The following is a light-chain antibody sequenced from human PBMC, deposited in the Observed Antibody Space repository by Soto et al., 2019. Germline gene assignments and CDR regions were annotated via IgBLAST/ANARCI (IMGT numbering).Light chain of an antibody. Sequence: EIVLTQSPATLSLSPGERATPSCRASQSVSNYLAWYQQKPGQAPRLLIYDASSRASGIPARFSGSGSGTDFTLTITSLEPEDFAVYYCQQRSNWIFTFGPGTKVDIK. CDR1: QSVSNY. V-gene: IGKV3-11*01. J-gene: IGKJ3*01. CDR3: QQRSNWIFT. CDR2: DAS.